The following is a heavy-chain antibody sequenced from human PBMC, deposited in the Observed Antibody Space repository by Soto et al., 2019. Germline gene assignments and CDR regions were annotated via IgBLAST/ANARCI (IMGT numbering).Heavy chain of an antibody. CDR2: ISSSGSTI. CDR3: ARGDIFTDYYYYGMDV. J-gene: IGHJ6*02. V-gene: IGHV3-48*03. CDR1: GFTFSSYE. D-gene: IGHD3-9*01. Sequence: EVQLVESGGGLVQPGGSLRLSCAASGFTFSSYEMNWVRQAPGKGLEWVSYISSSGSTIYYADSVKGRFTISRDNAKNSLYLQMNSLRAEDTAVYYCARGDIFTDYYYYGMDVWGQGTTVTVSS.